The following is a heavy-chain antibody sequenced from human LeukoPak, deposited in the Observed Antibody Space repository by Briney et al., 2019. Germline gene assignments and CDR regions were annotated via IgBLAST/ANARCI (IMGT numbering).Heavy chain of an antibody. CDR1: GFTFTSYS. Sequence: PGGSLRLSCVASGFTFTSYSMNWVRQAPGKGLEWISYISGLSGSIYYADSVKGRFTISGDNAKNSLYLQTNSLRVGDTAVYYCVRDKAYSFDYWGQGTLVTVSS. D-gene: IGHD5-18*01. CDR2: ISGLSGSI. V-gene: IGHV3-48*01. J-gene: IGHJ4*02. CDR3: VRDKAYSFDY.